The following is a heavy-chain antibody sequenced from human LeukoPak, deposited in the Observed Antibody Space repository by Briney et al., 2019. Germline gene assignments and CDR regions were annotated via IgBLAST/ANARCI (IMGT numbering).Heavy chain of an antibody. D-gene: IGHD6-13*01. Sequence: GGSLRLSCAASGFTFSSYDMHWVRQATGKGLEWVSAIGTAGDTYYPGSVKGRSTISRENAKNSLYLQMNSLRAGDTAVYYCARAGIAAAGPNYYYYGMDVWGQGTTVTVSS. CDR3: ARAGIAAAGPNYYYYGMDV. CDR1: GFTFSSYD. J-gene: IGHJ6*02. CDR2: IGTAGDT. V-gene: IGHV3-13*04.